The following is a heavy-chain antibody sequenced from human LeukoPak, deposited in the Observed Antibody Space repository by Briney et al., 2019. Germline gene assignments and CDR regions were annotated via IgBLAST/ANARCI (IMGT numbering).Heavy chain of an antibody. CDR3: ARGGGGHYYDSSGYPPTPFDY. Sequence: ASVKVSCKASGYTFTSYGISWVRQAPGQGLEWMGWISAYNGNTNYAQKLQGRVTMTTDTSTSTAYMELRSQRSDDTAVYYCARGGGGHYYDSSGYPPTPFDYWGQGTLVTVSS. J-gene: IGHJ4*02. D-gene: IGHD3-22*01. CDR2: ISAYNGNT. CDR1: GYTFTSYG. V-gene: IGHV1-18*01.